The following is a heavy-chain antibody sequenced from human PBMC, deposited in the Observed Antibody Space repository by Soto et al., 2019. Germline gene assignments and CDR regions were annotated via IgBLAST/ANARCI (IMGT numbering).Heavy chain of an antibody. Sequence: QITLKESGPPLVKPTQTLTLTCTFSGFSLTSNAVGVGWFRQPPGKALEWLALIYWDDDNHYSPSLKSRLTSTKDTSKNQVVLIMTNMDPVDTATYYCAHGSGWLFDFWGQGTLVTVSS. CDR1: GFSLTSNAVG. V-gene: IGHV2-5*02. J-gene: IGHJ4*02. CDR3: AHGSGWLFDF. D-gene: IGHD6-19*01. CDR2: IYWDDDN.